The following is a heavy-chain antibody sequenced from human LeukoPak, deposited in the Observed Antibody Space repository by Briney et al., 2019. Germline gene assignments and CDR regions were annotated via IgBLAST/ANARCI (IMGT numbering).Heavy chain of an antibody. CDR1: GGTFSSYA. CDR2: IIPILGIA. Sequence: GASVTVSCKASGGTFSSYAISWVRQAPGQGLEWMGRIIPILGIANYAQKFQGRVTITADKSTSTAYMELSSLRSEDTAVYYCARGDYDSSGYYFDYWGQGTLVTVSS. V-gene: IGHV1-69*04. CDR3: ARGDYDSSGYYFDY. J-gene: IGHJ4*02. D-gene: IGHD3-22*01.